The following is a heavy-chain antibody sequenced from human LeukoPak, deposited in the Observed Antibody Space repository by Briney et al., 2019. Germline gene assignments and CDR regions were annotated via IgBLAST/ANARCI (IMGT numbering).Heavy chain of an antibody. V-gene: IGHV4-34*01. CDR3: ARGQKYLFDY. Sequence: SETLSLTCAVYGGSFSGYYWSWIRQPPGKGLEWIGEINHSGSTNYNPSLKSRVTMSVDTSKNQFSLKLSSVTAADTAVYYCARGQKYLFDYWGQGTLVTVSS. J-gene: IGHJ4*02. CDR1: GGSFSGYY. CDR2: INHSGST. D-gene: IGHD2-2*01.